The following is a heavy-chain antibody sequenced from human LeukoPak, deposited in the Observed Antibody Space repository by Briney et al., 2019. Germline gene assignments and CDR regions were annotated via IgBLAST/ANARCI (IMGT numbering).Heavy chain of an antibody. Sequence: SETLSLTCTVSGGSISSGGYYWSWIRQHPGKGLEWIGYIYYSGSTYYNPTLKSRVTISVDTSKNQFSLKLSSVTAADTAVYYCARYCSSTSCSGAGAKARGSFDYWGQGTLVTVSS. V-gene: IGHV4-31*03. CDR1: GGSISSGGYY. J-gene: IGHJ4*02. CDR2: IYYSGST. D-gene: IGHD2-2*01. CDR3: ARYCSSTSCSGAGAKARGSFDY.